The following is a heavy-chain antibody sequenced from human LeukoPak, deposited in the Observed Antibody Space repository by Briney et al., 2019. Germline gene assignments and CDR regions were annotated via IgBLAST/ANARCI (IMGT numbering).Heavy chain of an antibody. D-gene: IGHD3-22*01. CDR3: TRDRDDDSSGSIDDAFDI. V-gene: IGHV3-21*01. J-gene: IGHJ3*02. CDR2: ISSRSSYI. Sequence: PGGSLRLSCAASGFTFSSYWMHWVRQAPGKGLEWVSSISSRSSYIYNAESVKGRFTISRDNAKNSLYLQMNSLRAEDTAVYYCTRDRDDDSSGSIDDAFDIWGQGTMLTVSS. CDR1: GFTFSSYW.